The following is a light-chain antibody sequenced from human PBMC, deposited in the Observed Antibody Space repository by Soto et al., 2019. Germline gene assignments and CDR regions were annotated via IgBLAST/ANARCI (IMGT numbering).Light chain of an antibody. V-gene: IGLV2-14*01. CDR1: SSDVVSYNY. CDR3: ISYTSSTTWV. J-gene: IGLJ3*02. CDR2: EGS. Sequence: QSALTQPASVSRSPGQSITISCSGTSSDVVSYNYVSWYQHHPVKAPKLMIYEGSNRPSGVSDRFSGSRSGNTAYLTISGLQAEDESDYYCISYTSSTTWVFGGGTK.